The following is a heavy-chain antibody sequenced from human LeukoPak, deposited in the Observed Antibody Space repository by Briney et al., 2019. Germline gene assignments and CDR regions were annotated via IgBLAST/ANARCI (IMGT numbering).Heavy chain of an antibody. CDR2: ISHSGST. CDR3: ARDRVGIAVAGLDAFDI. V-gene: IGHV4-34*01. J-gene: IGHJ3*02. Sequence: SETLSLTCAVYGGSFSGYYWSWIRQPPGKGLEWIGEISHSGSTNYNPSLKSRVTISVDTSKNQFSLKLSSVTAADTAVYYCARDRVGIAVAGLDAFDIWGQGTMVTVSS. D-gene: IGHD6-19*01. CDR1: GGSFSGYY.